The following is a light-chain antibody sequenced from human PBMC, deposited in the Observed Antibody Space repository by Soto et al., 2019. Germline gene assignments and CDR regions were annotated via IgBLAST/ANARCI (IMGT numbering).Light chain of an antibody. V-gene: IGLV2-14*01. Sequence: QSALTQPASVSGSPGQSITISCTGTNNDVGAYNYVSWYQRHPGKAPKLMIYEVTYRPSGVSNRFSGSKSGNTASLPISGLQADDDADYYCSSYSSTTTYVLFGGGTKLTVL. CDR3: SSYSSTTTYVL. CDR2: EVT. J-gene: IGLJ2*01. CDR1: NNDVGAYNY.